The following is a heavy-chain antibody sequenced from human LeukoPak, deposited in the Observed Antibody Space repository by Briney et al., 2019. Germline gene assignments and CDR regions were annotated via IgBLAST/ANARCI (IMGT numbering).Heavy chain of an antibody. CDR3: AILGGFYGSGSYLDDY. CDR2: INPNSGGT. Sequence: GASVNVSCKASGYTFTGYYMHWVRQAPGQGLEWMGRINPNSGGTNYAQKFQGRVTMTRDTSISTAYMELSRLRSDDTAVYYCAILGGFYGSGSYLDDYWGQGTLVTVSS. D-gene: IGHD3-10*01. V-gene: IGHV1-2*06. CDR1: GYTFTGYY. J-gene: IGHJ4*02.